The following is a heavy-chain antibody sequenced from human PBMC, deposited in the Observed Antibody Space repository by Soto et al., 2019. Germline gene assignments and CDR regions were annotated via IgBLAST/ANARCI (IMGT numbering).Heavy chain of an antibody. CDR3: ARRYCSSASCPRNYYGMDV. Sequence: GESLKISCQGSGYNFASYWISWVRQMPGKGLEWMGRIDPINSYTNYSPSFQGHVTISADKSISTAYLQWSSLKASDTAMYYCARRYCSSASCPRNYYGMDVWGQGTTVTVSS. CDR2: IDPINSYT. J-gene: IGHJ6*02. V-gene: IGHV5-10-1*01. D-gene: IGHD2-2*01. CDR1: GYNFASYW.